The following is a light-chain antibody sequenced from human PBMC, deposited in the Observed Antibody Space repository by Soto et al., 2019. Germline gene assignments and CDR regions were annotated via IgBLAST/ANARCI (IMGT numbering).Light chain of an antibody. CDR3: CSYTGTTSPWV. Sequence: QSALTQPASVSGSPGESIIISCTGSSSDIGAYDYVSWYQHHPGRAPKVIIFEVNDRASGVSHRFSGSKSGNTASLTISGLLAEDEADYYCCSYTGTTSPWVFGGGTKLTVL. CDR2: EVN. V-gene: IGLV2-14*01. CDR1: SSDIGAYDY. J-gene: IGLJ3*02.